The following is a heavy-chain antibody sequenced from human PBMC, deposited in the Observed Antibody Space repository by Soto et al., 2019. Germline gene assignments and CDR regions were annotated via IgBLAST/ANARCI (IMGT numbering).Heavy chain of an antibody. V-gene: IGHV4-59*01. J-gene: IGHJ5*02. Sequence: SETLSLTCTVSGGSISSYYWSWIRQPPGKGLEWIGYIYYSGSTNYNPSLKSRVTISVDTSKNQFSLKLSSVTAVDTAVYYCARLGGYSYGSQEYNWFDPWGQGTLVTVS. D-gene: IGHD5-18*01. CDR1: GGSISSYY. CDR2: IYYSGST. CDR3: ARLGGYSYGSQEYNWFDP.